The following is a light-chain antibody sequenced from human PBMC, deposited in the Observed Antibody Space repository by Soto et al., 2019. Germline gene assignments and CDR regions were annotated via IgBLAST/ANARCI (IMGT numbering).Light chain of an antibody. J-gene: IGLJ1*01. CDR2: DVS. V-gene: IGLV2-11*01. CDR3: CSYAGSSLV. CDR1: SSDVGGYNY. Sequence: QSVLTQPRSVSGSPGQSVTISCTGTSSDVGGYNYVSWYHQHPGKAPKLMIYDVSKRPSGVPDRFSGSKSGNTASLTISGLQAEDEADYYCCSYAGSSLVFGTGTKLTVL.